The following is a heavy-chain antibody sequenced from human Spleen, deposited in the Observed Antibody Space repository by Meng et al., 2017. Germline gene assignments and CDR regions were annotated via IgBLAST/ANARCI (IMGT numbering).Heavy chain of an antibody. Sequence: SETLSLTCVVSGGSFSDYYWSWIRQPPGKGLEWIGEINHSGSTNYNPSLESRATISVDTSQNNLSLKLSSVTAADTAVYYCARDLAAAGHYYNYGMDVWGQGTTVTVSS. V-gene: IGHV4-34*01. D-gene: IGHD6-13*01. CDR2: INHSGST. J-gene: IGHJ6*02. CDR1: GGSFSDYY. CDR3: ARDLAAAGHYYNYGMDV.